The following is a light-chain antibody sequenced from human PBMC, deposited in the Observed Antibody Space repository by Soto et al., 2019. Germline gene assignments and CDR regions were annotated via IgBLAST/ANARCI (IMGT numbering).Light chain of an antibody. Sequence: DIQMTQSPSSLSASVGDTVTITCRASQSISNYLNWYQQKPGRAPNLLIYAASSSQSGFPSRFSGSGSGTDFTLTISSLQPEDFAMYYCQQSYSIPCTFGQGTRLEIK. J-gene: IGKJ2*02. CDR1: QSISNY. V-gene: IGKV1-39*01. CDR2: AAS. CDR3: QQSYSIPCT.